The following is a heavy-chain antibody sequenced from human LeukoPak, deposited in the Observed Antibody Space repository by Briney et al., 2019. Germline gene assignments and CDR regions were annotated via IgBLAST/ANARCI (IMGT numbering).Heavy chain of an antibody. CDR1: GFSFSSYG. D-gene: IGHD2-15*01. CDR3: AKSLLVRAPFDY. Sequence: GGSPRLSCAASGFSFSSYGMHWVRQAPGKGLEWVAVISYDGSNKYYADSVKGRFTISRDNSKNTLYLQMNSLRAEDTAVYYCAKSLLVRAPFDYWGQGTLVTVSS. CDR2: ISYDGSNK. J-gene: IGHJ4*02. V-gene: IGHV3-30*18.